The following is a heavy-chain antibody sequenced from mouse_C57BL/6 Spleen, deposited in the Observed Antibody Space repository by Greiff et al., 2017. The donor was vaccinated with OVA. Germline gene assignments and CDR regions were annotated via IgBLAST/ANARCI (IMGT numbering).Heavy chain of an antibody. CDR3: ARIDYDDYAMDY. J-gene: IGHJ4*01. D-gene: IGHD2-4*01. Sequence: QVQLQQSGAELVKPGASVKISCKASGYAFSSYWMNWVKQRPGKGLEWIGQIYPGDGDTNYNGKFKGKATLTADKSSSTAYMQLSSLTSEDSAVYFCARIDYDDYAMDYWGQGTSVTVSS. CDR1: GYAFSSYW. CDR2: IYPGDGDT. V-gene: IGHV1-80*01.